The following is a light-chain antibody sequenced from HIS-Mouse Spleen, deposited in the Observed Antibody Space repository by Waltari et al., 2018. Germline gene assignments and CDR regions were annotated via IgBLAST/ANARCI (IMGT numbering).Light chain of an antibody. V-gene: IGLV2-11*01. J-gene: IGLJ1*01. CDR3: CSYAGSYTGV. CDR1: SSDVGGYNV. CDR2: DVS. Sequence: QSALTQPRSVSGSPGQSVTIPCTRTSSDVGGYNVVSWYQPHPGKAPKLMIYDVSKRPSGVPDRFSGSKSGNTASLTISGLQAEDEADYYCCSYAGSYTGVFGTGTKVTVL.